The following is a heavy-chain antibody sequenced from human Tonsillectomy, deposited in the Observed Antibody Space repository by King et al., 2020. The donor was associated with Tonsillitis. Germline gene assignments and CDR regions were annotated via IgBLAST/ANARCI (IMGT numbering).Heavy chain of an antibody. CDR2: ISGDGGNT. CDR3: AKDILGVITGEAFDM. CDR1: GFSLDDYA. D-gene: IGHD3-16*02. J-gene: IGHJ3*02. V-gene: IGHV3-43*02. Sequence: VQLVESGGGVVQPGGSLRLSCAASGFSLDDYAMHWVRQAPGKGLEWVSLISGDGGNTHYADSVKGRFTISRDNSKNSLYLQMNSLRTEDTALYYCAKDILGVITGEAFDMWGQGTMVTVSS.